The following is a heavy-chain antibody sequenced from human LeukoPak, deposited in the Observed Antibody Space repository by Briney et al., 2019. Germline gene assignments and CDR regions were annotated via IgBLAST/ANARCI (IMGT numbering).Heavy chain of an antibody. Sequence: SVKLSCKASVGTSSSYAISWVRQAPGQGLELMGGIIPIFGTANYAQKFQGRVTITSDKSTSTAYMELSSLRSEDTAVYYCARADGIAVAGIYYYYGMDVWGKGTTVTVSS. D-gene: IGHD6-19*01. CDR2: IIPIFGTA. CDR1: VGTSSSYA. J-gene: IGHJ6*04. CDR3: ARADGIAVAGIYYYYGMDV. V-gene: IGHV1-69*06.